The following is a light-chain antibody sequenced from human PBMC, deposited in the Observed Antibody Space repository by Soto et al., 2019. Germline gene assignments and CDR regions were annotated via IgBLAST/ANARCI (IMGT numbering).Light chain of an antibody. CDR1: SSDVGRYNY. CDR3: TSYTTSATYV. CDR2: DVI. J-gene: IGLJ1*01. V-gene: IGLV2-14*03. Sequence: QSALTQPASVSGSPGQSITISCTGTSSDVGRYNYVSWYQQHPGKAPTLIIYDVINRPSGVSHRFSASKSGNTASLTISGLQAEDEADYYCTSYTTSATYVIGTGTKVT.